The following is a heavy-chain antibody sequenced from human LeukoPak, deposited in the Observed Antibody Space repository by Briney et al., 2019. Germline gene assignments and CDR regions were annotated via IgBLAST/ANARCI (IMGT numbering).Heavy chain of an antibody. CDR1: GFTFSSYG. CDR2: ISYDGSNK. J-gene: IGHJ3*02. CDR3: ARDKGTYYYDSSGSGAFDI. V-gene: IGHV3-30*19. Sequence: GGSLRLSCAASGFTFSSYGMHWVRQAPGKGLEWVAVISYDGSNKYYADSVKGRFTISRDNSKNTLYLQMNSLRAEDTAVYYCARDKGTYYYDSSGSGAFDIWGQGTMVTVSS. D-gene: IGHD3-22*01.